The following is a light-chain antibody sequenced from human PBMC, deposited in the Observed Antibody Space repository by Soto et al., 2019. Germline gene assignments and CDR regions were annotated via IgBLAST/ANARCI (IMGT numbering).Light chain of an antibody. V-gene: IGKV3-11*01. Sequence: DIVLTQSPATLSLSPGERVALSCRASQSVGSYLAWYQQKPGQAPRLVIYDASARATGIPARFSGSGSGTDFTLTISSLEPEDFAVYYCQQRSNWPPDFGGGTKVEIK. CDR1: QSVGSY. CDR3: QQRSNWPPD. J-gene: IGKJ4*01. CDR2: DAS.